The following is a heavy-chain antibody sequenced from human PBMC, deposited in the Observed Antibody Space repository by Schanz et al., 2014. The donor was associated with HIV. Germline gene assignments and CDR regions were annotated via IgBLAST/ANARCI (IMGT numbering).Heavy chain of an antibody. CDR3: AIMIRGVINGMDV. D-gene: IGHD3-10*01. CDR1: GFTFSSYA. Sequence: VQLVESGGGVVQPGRSLRLSCAASGFTFSSYAMNWVRQAPGKGLEWVSGISGTGDSSYYADSVKGRFTISRDKSKNTLYLQMNSLRADDTAVYYCAIMIRGVINGMDVWGQGTTVTVSS. V-gene: IGHV3-23*04. CDR2: ISGTGDSS. J-gene: IGHJ6*02.